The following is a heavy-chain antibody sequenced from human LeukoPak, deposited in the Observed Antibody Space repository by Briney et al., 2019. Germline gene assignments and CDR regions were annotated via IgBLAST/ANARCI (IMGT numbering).Heavy chain of an antibody. J-gene: IGHJ4*02. V-gene: IGHV1-2*02. Sequence: GASVKVSCKASGYTFTGYYMHWVRQAPGQGLEWMGWINPNSGGTNYAQKFQGRVTMTGDTSISTAYMELSRLRSDDTAVYYCALEPRRTMIVVVTGGWGYWGQGTLVTVSS. CDR2: INPNSGGT. CDR1: GYTFTGYY. D-gene: IGHD3-22*01. CDR3: ALEPRRTMIVVVTGGWGY.